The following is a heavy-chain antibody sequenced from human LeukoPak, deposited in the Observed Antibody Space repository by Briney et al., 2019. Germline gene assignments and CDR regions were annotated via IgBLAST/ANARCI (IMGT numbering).Heavy chain of an antibody. CDR1: GYTFTSYD. D-gene: IGHD3-9*01. CDR2: MNPNSGNT. J-gene: IGHJ4*02. CDR3: ASSEGDMTAFDY. V-gene: IGHV1-8*01. Sequence: ASVKASCEASGYTFTSYDINWVRQATGQGLEWMGWMNPNSGNTGYAQKFQGRVTMTRNTSISTAYMELSSLRSEDTAVYYCASSEGDMTAFDYWGQGTLVTVSS.